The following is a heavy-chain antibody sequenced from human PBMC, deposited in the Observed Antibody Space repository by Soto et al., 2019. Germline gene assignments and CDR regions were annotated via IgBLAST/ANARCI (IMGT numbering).Heavy chain of an antibody. CDR3: ARSITGRYYYDSSGYYSR. Sequence: PSETLSLTCTVSGGSISSGGYYWSWIRQHPGKGLEWIGYIYYSGSTYYNPSLKSRVTISVDTSKNQFSLKLSSVTAADTAVYYCARSITGRYYYDSSGYYSRWGQGTLVTVSS. CDR2: IYYSGST. V-gene: IGHV4-31*03. D-gene: IGHD3-22*01. CDR1: GGSISSGGYY. J-gene: IGHJ4*02.